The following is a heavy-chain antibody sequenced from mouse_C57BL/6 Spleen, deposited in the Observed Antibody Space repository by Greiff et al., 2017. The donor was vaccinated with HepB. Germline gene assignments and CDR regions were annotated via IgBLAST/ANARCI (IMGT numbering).Heavy chain of an antibody. CDR2: INYDGSST. J-gene: IGHJ2*01. D-gene: IGHD2-3*01. Sequence: EVKLMESEGGLVQPGSSMKLSCTASGFTFSDYYMAWVRQVPEKGLEWVANINYDGSSTYYLDSLNSRFIISRDNAKNILYLQMSSLKSEDTATYYCARDQDDGYYDYWGQGTTLTVSS. V-gene: IGHV5-16*01. CDR3: ARDQDDGYYDY. CDR1: GFTFSDYY.